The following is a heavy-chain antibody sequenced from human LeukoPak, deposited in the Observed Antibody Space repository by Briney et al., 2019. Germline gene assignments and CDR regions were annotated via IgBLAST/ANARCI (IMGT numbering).Heavy chain of an antibody. CDR2: VYQTGST. CDR1: GFTFSSYSI. CDR3: ARTVLISSGYYLDY. J-gene: IGHJ4*02. V-gene: IGHV4-4*02. D-gene: IGHD3-22*01. Sequence: GSLRLSCAASGFTFSSYSINWVRQAPGQGLEWIGEVYQTGSTNYNPSLTSRVTISVDKSRNQFSLDLTSVTAADTAVYYCARTVLISSGYYLDYWGQGTLVTVSS.